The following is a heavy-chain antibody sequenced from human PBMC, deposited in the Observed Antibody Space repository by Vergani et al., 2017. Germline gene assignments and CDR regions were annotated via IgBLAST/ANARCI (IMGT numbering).Heavy chain of an antibody. CDR1: GFTFSSHA. Sequence: EVQLLESGGGLVQPGGSLRLSCAASGFTFSSHAMTWVRQAPGKGLEWVSAIVGSGGRTYYADSVKGRFTISRDNSKNTLYLQLNSLRAYDTAVYYCAKSRGYYSTDGFDIWGQGTMVTVSS. D-gene: IGHD2-15*01. CDR2: IVGSGGRT. CDR3: AKSRGYYSTDGFDI. J-gene: IGHJ3*02. V-gene: IGHV3-23*01.